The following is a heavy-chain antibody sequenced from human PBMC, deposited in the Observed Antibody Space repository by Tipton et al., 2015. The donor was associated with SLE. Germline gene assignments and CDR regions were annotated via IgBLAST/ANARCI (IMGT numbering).Heavy chain of an antibody. J-gene: IGHJ6*02. D-gene: IGHD3-3*01. CDR3: ARDLYDFWSGYLPGFHYYYYYYGMDV. Sequence: QLVQSGAEVKKPGASVKVSCKASGGTFSSYDINWVRQAPGQGLEWMGWINPNSGGTNYAQKFQGRVTMTTDTSTSTAYMELRSLRSDDTAVYYCARDLYDFWSGYLPGFHYYYYYYGMDVWGQGTTVTVSS. V-gene: IGHV1-2*02. CDR2: INPNSGGT. CDR1: GGTFSSYD.